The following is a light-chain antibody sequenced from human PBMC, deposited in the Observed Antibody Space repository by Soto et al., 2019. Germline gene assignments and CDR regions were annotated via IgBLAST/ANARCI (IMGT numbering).Light chain of an antibody. Sequence: QSVLTQPASVSGSPGQSITISCTGTSSDVVGYNYVSWYQQHPGKAPKFIIYDVSNRPSGVSNLFSGSKSGNTASLTISGLQAEDEADYYCSSYTTSNTRQIVFGTGTKVTVL. J-gene: IGLJ1*01. V-gene: IGLV2-14*01. CDR3: SSYTTSNTRQIV. CDR1: SSDVVGYNY. CDR2: DVS.